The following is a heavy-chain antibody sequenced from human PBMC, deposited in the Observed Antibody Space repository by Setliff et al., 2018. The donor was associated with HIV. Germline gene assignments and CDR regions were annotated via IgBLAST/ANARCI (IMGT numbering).Heavy chain of an antibody. D-gene: IGHD3-16*01. CDR1: GYTFSSYG. V-gene: IGHV1-18*01. Sequence: ASVKVSCKASGYTFSSYGFSWVRQAPGQGPEWMGWISGNNGNRNYAQRLQGRVTMTTDTSTSTAYMELRSLRSDDTAVYYCAREGLLGIWGQGTMVTVSS. J-gene: IGHJ3*02. CDR3: AREGLLGI. CDR2: ISGNNGNR.